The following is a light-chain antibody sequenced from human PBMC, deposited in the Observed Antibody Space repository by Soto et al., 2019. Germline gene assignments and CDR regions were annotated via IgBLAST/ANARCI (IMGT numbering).Light chain of an antibody. Sequence: EIVMTRSPATLSVSPGERATLSCRASQSISSSLAWYQQKPGQAPRLLIYGASTRATGIPARFSGSGSGTHFTLTISRLEPEDFAVYYCQQYGSSPQTFGQGTRLEIK. CDR1: QSISSS. CDR2: GAS. CDR3: QQYGSSPQT. V-gene: IGKV3-15*01. J-gene: IGKJ5*01.